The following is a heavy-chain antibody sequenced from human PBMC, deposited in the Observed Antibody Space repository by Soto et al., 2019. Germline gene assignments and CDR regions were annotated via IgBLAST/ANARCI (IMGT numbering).Heavy chain of an antibody. CDR2: ISSSGGSI. CDR3: ARGSHYGLPSFDY. V-gene: IGHV3-21*04. CDR1: GFTISSYA. Sequence: GGSLRLSCAASGFTISSYAMSWVRQAPGKGLEWVSYISSSGGSIYYADSVKGRFTISRDNAKNSLYLQMNSLRAEDTAVYYWARGSHYGLPSFDYWGQGTLVTVSS. J-gene: IGHJ4*02. D-gene: IGHD3-10*01.